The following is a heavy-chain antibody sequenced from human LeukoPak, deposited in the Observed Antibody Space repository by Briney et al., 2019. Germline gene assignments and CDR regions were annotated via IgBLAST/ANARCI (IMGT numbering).Heavy chain of an antibody. CDR1: GASFNSDDQY. CDR2: IHPSGIL. V-gene: IGHV4-31*03. Sequence: PSETLSFTCTVSGASFNSDDQYWNWLRQSPGKGMEWIGSIHPSGILYNNPSLESRVTISRDTSKNQFSLNLNSVTAADTAVYFCSRGLDSRKLGYWGQGILVTVSS. D-gene: IGHD3-22*01. J-gene: IGHJ4*02. CDR3: SRGLDSRKLGY.